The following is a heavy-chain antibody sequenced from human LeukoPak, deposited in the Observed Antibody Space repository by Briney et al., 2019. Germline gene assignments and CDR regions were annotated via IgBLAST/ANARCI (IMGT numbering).Heavy chain of an antibody. D-gene: IGHD2-15*01. V-gene: IGHV4-59*08. CDR1: GGSISSYY. J-gene: IGHJ4*02. CDR2: IYYSGST. CDR3: ARGPTYCSSSSCLQGE. Sequence: SETLSLTCIVSGGSISSYYWSWIRQPPGKGLEWIGYIYYSGSTNYNPSLKSRVTISVDTSKNQFSLKLSSVTAADTAVYYCARGPTYCSSSSCLQGEWGQGTLVTVSS.